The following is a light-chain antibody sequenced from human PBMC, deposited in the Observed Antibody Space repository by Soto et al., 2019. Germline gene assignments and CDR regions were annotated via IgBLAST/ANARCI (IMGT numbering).Light chain of an antibody. J-gene: IGKJ5*01. Sequence: DSQLTQSPSFLSSSVGDRVTITCRASQGISSYLAWYQQKPGKAPNLLIYAASTLRGAVPSRFSGSGSGTEFSLKISSVQPEDFATYYCQGLNAYPFIFGQGTRLEIK. V-gene: IGKV1-9*01. CDR1: QGISSY. CDR2: AAS. CDR3: QGLNAYPFI.